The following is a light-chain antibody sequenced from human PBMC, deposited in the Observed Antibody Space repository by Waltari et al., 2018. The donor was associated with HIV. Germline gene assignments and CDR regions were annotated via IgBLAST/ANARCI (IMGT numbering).Light chain of an antibody. V-gene: IGLV3-19*01. CDR2: GED. Sequence: SSELTQDPAVSVALGQTVRITCQGDSLRKYYATWYQQKPGQAPVLVIHGEDNRPSGIPDRFSGSTSGNTASLTITGAQAEDEADYYCNSRDTSGNHVLFGGGTKLTVL. CDR3: NSRDTSGNHVL. CDR1: SLRKYY. J-gene: IGLJ2*01.